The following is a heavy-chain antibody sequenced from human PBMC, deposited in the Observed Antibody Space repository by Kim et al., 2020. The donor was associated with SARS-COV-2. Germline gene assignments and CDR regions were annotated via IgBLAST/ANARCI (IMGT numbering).Heavy chain of an antibody. J-gene: IGHJ4*02. D-gene: IGHD1-26*01. CDR2: ISGGGAST. CDR1: GFTINKFA. Sequence: GGSRILSCAASGFTINKFAMSWVRQAPGKGLEWVSLISGGGASTYYTDSVKGRFTISRDDSKSTLYLQMNGLRPDDTAVYYCAKLVAAPPGGYFDYWGQG. CDR3: AKLVAAPPGGYFDY. V-gene: IGHV3-23*01.